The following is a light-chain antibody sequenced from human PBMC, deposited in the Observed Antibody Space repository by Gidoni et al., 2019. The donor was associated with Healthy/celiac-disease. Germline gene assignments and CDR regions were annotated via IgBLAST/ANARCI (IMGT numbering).Light chain of an antibody. V-gene: IGKV1-39*01. Sequence: IQMTQSPSALSASVGDRVTLTGRARQCISSYLNWYQQKPGQAPKFLIYAASSLQSGVPSRFSGSGSGTDFTLTISSLQPEDFATYYCRQSYRTPTFGPGTKVDIK. CDR3: RQSYRTPT. CDR2: AAS. J-gene: IGKJ3*01. CDR1: QCISSY.